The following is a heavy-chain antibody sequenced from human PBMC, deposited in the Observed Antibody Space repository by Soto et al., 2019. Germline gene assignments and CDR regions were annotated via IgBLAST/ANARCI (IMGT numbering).Heavy chain of an antibody. J-gene: IGHJ4*02. CDR1: GGSFSGYY. V-gene: IGHV4-34*01. CDR2: INHSGST. CDR3: ARGCITIFGVVTIDTGHFDY. D-gene: IGHD3-3*01. Sequence: SETLSLTCAVYGGSFSGYYWSWIRQPPGKGLEWIGEINHSGSTNYNPSLKSRVAISVDTSKNQFSLKLSSVTAADTAVYYCARGCITIFGVVTIDTGHFDYWGQGTLVTVSS.